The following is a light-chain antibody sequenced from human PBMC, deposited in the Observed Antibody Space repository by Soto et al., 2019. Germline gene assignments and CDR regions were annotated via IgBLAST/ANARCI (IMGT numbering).Light chain of an antibody. CDR1: SSNIGAGYD. CDR2: ANT. J-gene: IGLJ1*01. V-gene: IGLV1-40*01. Sequence: QSVLTQPPSVSGAPGQRVTISCTGSSSNIGAGYDVHWYQQFPGTAPKLLIYANTNRPSGVPDRFSGSKSDTSASLAITGLQAGDEADYYCQSYDTSLRGVFGTGTKLTVL. CDR3: QSYDTSLRGV.